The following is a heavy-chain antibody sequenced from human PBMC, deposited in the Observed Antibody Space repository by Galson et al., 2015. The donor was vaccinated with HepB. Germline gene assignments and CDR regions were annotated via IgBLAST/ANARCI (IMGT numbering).Heavy chain of an antibody. D-gene: IGHD6-19*01. CDR3: TREGVSSNGWYADS. Sequence: LRLSCAASGFTYINYAINWVRQAPGKGLEWVSTISGPGDNTYYADSVKGRFTISRDNSKSTVYLQMNSLRAGDTAVYYCTREGVSSNGWYADSGGQGTLVTVSS. J-gene: IGHJ4*02. CDR2: ISGPGDNT. V-gene: IGHV3-23*01. CDR1: GFTYINYA.